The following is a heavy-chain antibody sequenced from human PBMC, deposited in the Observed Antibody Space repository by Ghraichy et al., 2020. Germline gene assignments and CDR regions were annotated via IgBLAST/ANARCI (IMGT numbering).Heavy chain of an antibody. CDR1: GGSISSSSYY. Sequence: SETLSLTCTVSGGSISSSSYYWGWIRQPPGKGLEWIGSIYYSGSTYYNPSLKSRVTISVDTSKNQFSLKLSSVTAADTAVYYCARTEGGGGQPDHGWFDPWGQGTLVTVSS. V-gene: IGHV4-39*01. J-gene: IGHJ5*02. D-gene: IGHD3-16*01. CDR3: ARTEGGGGQPDHGWFDP. CDR2: IYYSGST.